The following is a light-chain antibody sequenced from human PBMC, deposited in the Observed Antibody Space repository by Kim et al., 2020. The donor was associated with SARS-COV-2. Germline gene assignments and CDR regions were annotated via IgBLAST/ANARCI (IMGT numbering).Light chain of an antibody. V-gene: IGLV5-37*01. CDR3: MIWPRNAVL. Sequence: LSCTLPGEINIGSHNVYWFQQKPGSPPRYLLYYFSDSDKGQGSGVPSRFSGSKDASANTGILLISGLQSEDEADYYCMIWPRNAVLFGGGTQLTVL. J-gene: IGLJ2*01. CDR1: GEINIGSHN. CDR2: YFSDSDK.